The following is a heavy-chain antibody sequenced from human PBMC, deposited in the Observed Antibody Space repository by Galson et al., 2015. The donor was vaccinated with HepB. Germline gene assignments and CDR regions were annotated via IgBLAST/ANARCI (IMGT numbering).Heavy chain of an antibody. D-gene: IGHD3-22*01. Sequence: ETLSLTCTVSGGSISSYYWSWIRQPPGKGLEWIGYIYYSGSTNYNPSLKSRVTISVDTSKNQFSLKLSSVTAADTAVYYCARSVEEYYYDSSGYYDYWGQGTLVTVSS. CDR3: ARSVEEYYYDSSGYYDY. CDR1: GGSISSYY. J-gene: IGHJ4*02. V-gene: IGHV4-59*01. CDR2: IYYSGST.